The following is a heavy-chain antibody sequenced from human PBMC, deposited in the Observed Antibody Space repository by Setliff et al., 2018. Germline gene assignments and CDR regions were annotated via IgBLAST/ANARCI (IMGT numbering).Heavy chain of an antibody. J-gene: IGHJ5*02. Sequence: SETLSLTCTVSGDSISTYYWSWIRRPAGKGLEWIGRVFVDGSTNYNPSLKSRVTMSVDTSKNQFSLKLTSVTAADTAIYYCARDTGSDWAAWFDPWSQGILVTVSS. D-gene: IGHD2-21*02. CDR1: GDSISTYY. CDR3: ARDTGSDWAAWFDP. CDR2: VFVDGST. V-gene: IGHV4-4*07.